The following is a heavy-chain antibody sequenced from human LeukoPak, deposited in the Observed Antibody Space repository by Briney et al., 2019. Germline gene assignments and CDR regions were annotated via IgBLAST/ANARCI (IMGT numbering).Heavy chain of an antibody. Sequence: GGSLRLSCAASGFTFSNYVIHWVRQAPGKGLEWLAVISYDGTNKYYADTVKGRLTISRDHSQSTVDLQMNTLRGADTAVYYCVRSPTYYNMDVWGKGTTVTVSS. CDR1: GFTFSNYV. CDR3: VRSPTYYNMDV. V-gene: IGHV3-30*03. J-gene: IGHJ6*03. CDR2: ISYDGTNK.